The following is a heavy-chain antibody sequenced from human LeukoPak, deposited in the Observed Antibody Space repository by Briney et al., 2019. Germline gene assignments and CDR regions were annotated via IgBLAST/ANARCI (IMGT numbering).Heavy chain of an antibody. CDR1: GYTFTSYY. CDR2: INPSGGST. D-gene: IGHD2-2*02. Sequence: ASVKVSCKASGYTFTSYYMHWVRQAPGQGLEWMGIINPSGGSTSYAQKFQGRVTMTRDTSTSTVYMKLSSLRSEDTAVYYCARDGTVVVPAAISTYNWFDPWGQGTLVTVSS. CDR3: ARDGTVVVPAAISTYNWFDP. J-gene: IGHJ5*02. V-gene: IGHV1-46*01.